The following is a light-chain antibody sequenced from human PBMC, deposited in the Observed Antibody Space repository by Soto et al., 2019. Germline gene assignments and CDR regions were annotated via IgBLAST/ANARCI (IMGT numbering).Light chain of an antibody. CDR2: AVT. CDR1: SSDVGGQNY. CDR3: SSHVRNNNYV. Sequence: QSALTQPPPASGSPGQSVAISCTGTSSDVGGQNYVSWYQQHPSKAPKLIIYAVTERPSGVPDRFSGSKSGNTASLTVSGLQTEDEADYYCSSHVRNNNYVFGSGTKVTVL. V-gene: IGLV2-8*01. J-gene: IGLJ1*01.